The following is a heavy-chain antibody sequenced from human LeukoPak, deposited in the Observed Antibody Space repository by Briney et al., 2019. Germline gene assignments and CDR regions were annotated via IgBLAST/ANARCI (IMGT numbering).Heavy chain of an antibody. CDR2: ISGSGGST. D-gene: IGHD5-24*01. CDR1: GFTFSSYG. CDR3: AKDTPPVEMATITDY. V-gene: IGHV3-23*01. J-gene: IGHJ4*02. Sequence: GGSLRLSCAASGFTFSSYGMSWVRQAPGKGLEWVSAISGSGGSTYYADSVKGRFTISRDNSKNTLYLQMNSLRAEDTAVYYCAKDTPPVEMATITDYWGQGTLVTVSS.